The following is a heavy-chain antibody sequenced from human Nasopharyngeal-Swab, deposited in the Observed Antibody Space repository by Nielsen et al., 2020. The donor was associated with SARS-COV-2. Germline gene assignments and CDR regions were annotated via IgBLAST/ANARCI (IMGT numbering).Heavy chain of an antibody. J-gene: IGHJ4*02. CDR2: IYSGGST. D-gene: IGHD2/OR15-2a*01. Sequence: VRQAPGKGLEWVSVIYSGGSTYYADSVKGRFTISRDNSKNTLSLQMNSLRAEDTAVYYCAKDLRGPYFFWGQGTLVTVSS. V-gene: IGHV3-53*01. CDR3: AKDLRGPYFF.